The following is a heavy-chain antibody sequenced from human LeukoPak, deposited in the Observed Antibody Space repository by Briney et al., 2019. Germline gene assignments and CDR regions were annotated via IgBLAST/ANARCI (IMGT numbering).Heavy chain of an antibody. J-gene: IGHJ4*02. D-gene: IGHD1-26*01. CDR1: GYTFTGYY. Sequence: ASVKVSCKASGYTFTGYYMHWVRQAPGQGPEWMGWINPNSGGTNYGQKFQGRDAMTRDTSISTAYMELSRLRSDDTAVYYCARIKSSNKDPISGSYFLYWGQGTLVTVSS. V-gene: IGHV1-2*02. CDR3: ARIKSSNKDPISGSYFLY. CDR2: INPNSGGT.